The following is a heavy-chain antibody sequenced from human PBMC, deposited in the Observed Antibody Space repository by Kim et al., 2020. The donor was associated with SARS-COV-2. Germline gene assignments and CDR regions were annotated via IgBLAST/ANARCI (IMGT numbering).Heavy chain of an antibody. D-gene: IGHD5-18*01. CDR3: AREWGEADRRDTATDFDY. J-gene: IGHJ4*02. V-gene: IGHV4-30-2*04. Sequence: LKSRVSISADTSKNQFSVKLSSVTAADTAVYYCAREWGEADRRDTATDFDYWGQGTLVTVSS.